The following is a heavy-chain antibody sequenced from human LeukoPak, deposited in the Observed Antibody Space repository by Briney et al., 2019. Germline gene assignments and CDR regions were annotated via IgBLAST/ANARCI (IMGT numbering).Heavy chain of an antibody. CDR1: GGTFSSYA. D-gene: IGHD3-22*01. J-gene: IGHJ4*02. V-gene: IGHV1-69*04. CDR2: IVPILGIA. CDR3: AREGTMIVVVITNNLIFGY. Sequence: SVKVSCKASGGTFSSYAISWLRQAPGQGLEWMGRIVPILGIANYAQKFQGRVTITADKSTSTAYMELSSLRSEDTAVYYCAREGTMIVVVITNNLIFGYWGQGTLVTVSS.